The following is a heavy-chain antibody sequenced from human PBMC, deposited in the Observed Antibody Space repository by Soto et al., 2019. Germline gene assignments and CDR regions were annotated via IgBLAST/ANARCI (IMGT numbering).Heavy chain of an antibody. J-gene: IGHJ5*02. CDR2: ISSGGDYI. D-gene: IGHD1-26*01. CDR1: FTFSMYS. CDR3: TRDQGGSYDSWVDP. Sequence: EVQVVESGGGLVQPGGSLRLSCSFTFSMYSMNWVRQAPGTGLAWVASISSGGDYIKYADSVKGRFTISRDNAKNSVSLQMNSLRVDDTAIYFCTRDQGGSYDSWVDPWGQGTLVTVSS. V-gene: IGHV3-21*01.